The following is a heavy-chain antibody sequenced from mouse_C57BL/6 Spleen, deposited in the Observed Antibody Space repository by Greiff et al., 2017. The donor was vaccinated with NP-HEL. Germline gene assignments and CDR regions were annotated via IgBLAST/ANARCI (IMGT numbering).Heavy chain of an antibody. CDR3: ATIYDGYYVDY. CDR1: GYAFTNYL. CDR2: INPGSGGT. J-gene: IGHJ2*01. V-gene: IGHV1-54*01. D-gene: IGHD2-3*01. Sequence: VQRVESGAELVRPGTSVKVSCKASGYAFTNYLIEWVKQRPGQGLEWIGVINPGSGGTNYNEKFKGKATLTADKSSSTAYMQLSSLTSEDSAVYFCATIYDGYYVDYWGQGTTLTVSS.